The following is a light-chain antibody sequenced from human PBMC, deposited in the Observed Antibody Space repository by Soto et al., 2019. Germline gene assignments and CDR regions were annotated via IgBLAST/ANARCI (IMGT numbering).Light chain of an antibody. Sequence: DIVMTQSPATLSVSPGEGATLSCRASQSVGSNLAWYQQKPAQAPRLLMYGVSTRATGTPARFSGRGSGTEVTLTTSSVQSEDFAVYYFQQYNNWLQTFGQWTKVEIK. V-gene: IGKV3-15*01. J-gene: IGKJ1*01. CDR3: QQYNNWLQT. CDR2: GVS. CDR1: QSVGSN.